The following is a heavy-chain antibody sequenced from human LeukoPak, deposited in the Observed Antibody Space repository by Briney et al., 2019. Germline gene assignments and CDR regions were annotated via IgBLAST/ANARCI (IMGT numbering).Heavy chain of an antibody. V-gene: IGHV4-59*08. J-gene: IGHJ4*02. CDR1: GGSISSYY. Sequence: PSETLSLTCTVSGGSISSYYWSWIRQPPGKGLEWIGYIYYSGSTNYNPSLKSRVTISVDTSKNQFSLKLSSVTAADTAVYYCARHRSAARPLSDYWGQGTLVTVSS. D-gene: IGHD6-6*01. CDR2: IYYSGST. CDR3: ARHRSAARPLSDY.